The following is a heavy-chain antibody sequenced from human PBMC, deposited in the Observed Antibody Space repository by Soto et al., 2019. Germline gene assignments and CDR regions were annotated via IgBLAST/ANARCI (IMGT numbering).Heavy chain of an antibody. CDR2: IYSGGYT. Sequence: EVQLVESGGGLIQPGGSLRLSCAVSGFTVSNNYMSWVRQAPGKGLEGVSVIYSGGYTAYGDSVKGRFTISRDNSKNTLIPSIKPRGAQLTAVFFCAAHPGGGGYWGQGTLVTVSS. CDR3: AAHPGGGGY. D-gene: IGHD3-10*01. CDR1: GFTVSNNY. J-gene: IGHJ4*02. V-gene: IGHV3-53*01.